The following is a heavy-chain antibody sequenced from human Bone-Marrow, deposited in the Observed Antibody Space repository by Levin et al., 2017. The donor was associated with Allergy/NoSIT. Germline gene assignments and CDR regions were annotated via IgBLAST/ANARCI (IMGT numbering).Heavy chain of an antibody. J-gene: IGHJ3*02. CDR2: ISWNSDNI. CDR3: AKDTSSSWYSGGAFDI. CDR1: GFTFDDYA. V-gene: IGHV3-9*01. Sequence: PGGSLRLSCAASGFTFDDYAMHWVRQTPGTGLEWVSSISWNSDNIGYADSEKGRFTISRDNAKKSLYLQMNNLRAEDTALYYCAKDTSSSWYSGGAFDIWGQGTMVTVS. D-gene: IGHD6-13*01.